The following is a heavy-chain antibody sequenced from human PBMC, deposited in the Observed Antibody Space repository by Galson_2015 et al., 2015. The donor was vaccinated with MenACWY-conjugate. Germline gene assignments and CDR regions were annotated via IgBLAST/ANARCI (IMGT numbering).Heavy chain of an antibody. J-gene: IGHJ4*02. CDR2: IYSSGST. CDR1: GGSVSSGSY. V-gene: IGHV4-61*01. D-gene: IGHD1-14*01. CDR3: AREYNK. Sequence: SLTCTVSGGSVSSGSYWTWIRQPPGKGLEWIGLIYSSGSTKYNPSLKSRVTTSLDMSKNQVSLKLSSVTAADTAVYYCAREYNKWGQGTLVTVSS.